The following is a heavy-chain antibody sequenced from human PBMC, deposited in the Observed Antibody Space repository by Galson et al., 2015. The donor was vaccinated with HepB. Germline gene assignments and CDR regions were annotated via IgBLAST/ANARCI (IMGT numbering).Heavy chain of an antibody. Sequence: SLRLSCAASGFTFSSYGMHWVRQAPGKGLEWVAVIWYDGSNKYYADSVKGRFTISRDNSKNTLYLQMNSLRAEDTAVYYCARGEEYGDYWYFDLWGRGTLVTVSS. CDR1: GFTFSSYG. V-gene: IGHV3-33*01. D-gene: IGHD4-17*01. CDR3: ARGEEYGDYWYFDL. CDR2: IWYDGSNK. J-gene: IGHJ2*01.